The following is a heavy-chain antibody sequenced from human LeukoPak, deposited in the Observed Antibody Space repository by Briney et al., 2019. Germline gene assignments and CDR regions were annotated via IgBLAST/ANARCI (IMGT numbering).Heavy chain of an antibody. V-gene: IGHV4-59*11. CDR1: GGSISSHY. D-gene: IGHD4-23*01. J-gene: IGHJ6*03. Sequence: SETLSLTCTVSGGSISSHYWSWIRQPPGKGLEWIGYIYYSGSTNYNPSLKGRVTISVDTPKNQFSLKLSSVTAADTAVYYCARDGSYGGNSRYYYYYMDVWGKGTTVTVSS. CDR2: IYYSGST. CDR3: ARDGSYGGNSRYYYYYMDV.